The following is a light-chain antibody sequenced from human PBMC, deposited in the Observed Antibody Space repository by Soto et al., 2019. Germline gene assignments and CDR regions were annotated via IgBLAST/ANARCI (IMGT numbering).Light chain of an antibody. CDR2: HTN. CDR3: VLYITGGTWV. V-gene: IGLV8-61*01. Sequence: QAVVTTEPSFSVSPGGTVTLTCGLNSGSVSTNYYPAWYQQTPGQAPRALIYHTNTRSSGVPDRFSGSILGNKAALTISGAQAYDESDYYCVLYITGGTWVFGGGTKLTVL. CDR1: SGSVSTNYY. J-gene: IGLJ3*02.